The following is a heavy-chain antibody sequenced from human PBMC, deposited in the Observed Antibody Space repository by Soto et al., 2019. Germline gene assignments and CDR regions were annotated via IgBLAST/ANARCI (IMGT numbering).Heavy chain of an antibody. D-gene: IGHD2-2*01. J-gene: IGHJ5*02. Sequence: PXETLALTCTVSGGSISSKRYYWGWIRQPPGKGLEWIGSIHYSGSTYDNPSLKSRVTISVDTSKNQLSLKLKSVTAADTAVYYCARHVSLGYCTPTRCDLLSWFDACGQGTQVTVS. V-gene: IGHV4-39*01. CDR1: GGSISSKRYY. CDR2: IHYSGST. CDR3: ARHVSLGYCTPTRCDLLSWFDA.